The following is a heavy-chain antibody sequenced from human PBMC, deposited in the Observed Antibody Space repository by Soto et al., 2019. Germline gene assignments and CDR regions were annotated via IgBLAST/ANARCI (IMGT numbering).Heavy chain of an antibody. CDR1: GFTVSSNY. Sequence: EVQLVESGGGLVQPGGSLRLSCAASGFTVSSNYMSWVRQAPGKGLEWVSVIYSGGSTYYADSVKGRFTISRDNSKNTLYLQMNSLRAEDTAVYYCARDGRYDYIWGSYRPGEAFEIWGQGTMVTVSS. D-gene: IGHD3-16*02. J-gene: IGHJ3*02. V-gene: IGHV3-66*01. CDR2: IYSGGST. CDR3: ARDGRYDYIWGSYRPGEAFEI.